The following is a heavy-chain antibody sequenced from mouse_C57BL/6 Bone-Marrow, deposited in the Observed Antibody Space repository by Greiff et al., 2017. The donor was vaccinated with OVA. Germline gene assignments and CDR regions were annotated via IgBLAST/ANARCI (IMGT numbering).Heavy chain of an antibody. J-gene: IGHJ3*01. Sequence: QVQLQQPGAELVRPGSSVKLSCKASGYTFTSYWMHWVKQRPIQGLEWIGNIDPSDSETHYNQKFKDKATLTVDKSSSTAYMQLSSLTSEDSAVYYCASSYDGYPACFAYWGQGTLVTVSA. CDR1: GYTFTSYW. CDR2: IDPSDSET. CDR3: ASSYDGYPACFAY. D-gene: IGHD2-3*01. V-gene: IGHV1-52*01.